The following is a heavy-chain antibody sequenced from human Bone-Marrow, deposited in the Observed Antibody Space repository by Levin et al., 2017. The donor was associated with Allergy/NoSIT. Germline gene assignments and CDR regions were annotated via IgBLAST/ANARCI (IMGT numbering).Heavy chain of an antibody. Sequence: GESLKISCKASGYTFTGYYMHWVRQAPGQGLEWMGWINPNSGGTNYAQKFQGRVTMTRDTSISTAYMELSRLRSDDTAVYYCARVRAAGAFGGVIASYFDYWGQGTLVTVSS. CDR3: ARVRAAGAFGGVIASYFDY. D-gene: IGHD3-16*02. CDR1: GYTFTGYY. CDR2: INPNSGGT. J-gene: IGHJ4*02. V-gene: IGHV1-2*02.